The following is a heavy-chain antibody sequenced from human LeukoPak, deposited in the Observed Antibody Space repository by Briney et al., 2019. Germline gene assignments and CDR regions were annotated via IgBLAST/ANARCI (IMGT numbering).Heavy chain of an antibody. J-gene: IGHJ6*04. Sequence: SETLSLTCTVSGGSISSYYWSWIRQPPGKGLEWSGYIYYSGSTNYNPSLKSRVTISVDTSKNQFSLKLSSVTAADTAVYYCARATDWGYYYGMDVWGKGTTVTVSS. D-gene: IGHD3/OR15-3a*01. V-gene: IGHV4-59*01. CDR1: GGSISSYY. CDR3: ARATDWGYYYGMDV. CDR2: IYYSGST.